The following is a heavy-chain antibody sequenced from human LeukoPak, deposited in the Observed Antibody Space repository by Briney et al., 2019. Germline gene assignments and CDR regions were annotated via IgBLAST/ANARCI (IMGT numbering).Heavy chain of an antibody. CDR3: ARETYYYDSSGLPHYYMDV. J-gene: IGHJ6*03. Sequence: SETLSLTCTVSGGSISSGDYYWNWIRQPPGKGLEWIGYISYSGSTYFDPSLRSRVTISVDTSENQFSLKLSSVTAADTAVYYFARETYYYDSSGLPHYYMDVWGKGTTVTVSS. D-gene: IGHD3-22*01. CDR1: GGSISSGDYY. CDR2: ISYSGST. V-gene: IGHV4-30-4*08.